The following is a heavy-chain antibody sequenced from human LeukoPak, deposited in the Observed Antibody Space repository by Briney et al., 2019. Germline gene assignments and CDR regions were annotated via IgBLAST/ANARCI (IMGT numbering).Heavy chain of an antibody. Sequence: PGGSLRLSCAASGFTFSSYGMHWVRQAPGKGLEWVAVVSYDGSNKYYADSVKGRFTISRDNSKNTLYLQMNSLRAEDTAVYYCAGASSGWSVFDYWGQGTLVTVSS. CDR2: VSYDGSNK. CDR1: GFTFSSYG. D-gene: IGHD6-19*01. CDR3: AGASSGWSVFDY. J-gene: IGHJ4*02. V-gene: IGHV3-30*03.